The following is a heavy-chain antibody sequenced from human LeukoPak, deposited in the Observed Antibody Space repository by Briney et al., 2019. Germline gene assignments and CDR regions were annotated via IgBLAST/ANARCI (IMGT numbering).Heavy chain of an antibody. CDR2: ISSSGSTI. J-gene: IGHJ4*02. Sequence: GGSLRLSCAASGFTFSSYEMNWVRQAPGKGLEWVSYISSSGSTIYYADSVKGRFTISRDNSKSTLSLQMNSLRAEDTAIYYCATYRQVLLPFESWGQGTLVTVSS. CDR1: GFTFSSYE. D-gene: IGHD2-8*02. CDR3: ATYRQVLLPFES. V-gene: IGHV3-48*03.